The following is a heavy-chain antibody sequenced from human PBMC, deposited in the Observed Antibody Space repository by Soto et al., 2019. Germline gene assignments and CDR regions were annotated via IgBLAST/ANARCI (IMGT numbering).Heavy chain of an antibody. V-gene: IGHV1-18*01. Sequence: ASVKVSCKASGYTFTSYGISWVRQAPGQGLEWMGWISAYNGNTNYAQKLQGRVTMTTDTSTSTAYMELRSLRSDDTAVYYCARARGNPPTGGYYFDYWGQGTLVTVSS. D-gene: IGHD4-17*01. CDR3: ARARGNPPTGGYYFDY. CDR1: GYTFTSYG. J-gene: IGHJ4*02. CDR2: ISAYNGNT.